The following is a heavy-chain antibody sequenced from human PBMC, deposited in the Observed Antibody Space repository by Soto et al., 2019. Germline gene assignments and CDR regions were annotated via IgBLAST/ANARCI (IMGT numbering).Heavy chain of an antibody. J-gene: IGHJ4*02. CDR3: AKWYIAATPGDY. V-gene: IGHV3-23*01. D-gene: IGHD6-13*01. Sequence: EVQLLESGGGLVQPGGSLRLSCAASGFTFSSYVMSWVSQAPGKGLEWVSAISGSGGSTYYADSVKGRFTISRDNSKNTLYLQMNSLRAEDTAVYYCAKWYIAATPGDYWGQGTLVTVSS. CDR2: ISGSGGST. CDR1: GFTFSSYV.